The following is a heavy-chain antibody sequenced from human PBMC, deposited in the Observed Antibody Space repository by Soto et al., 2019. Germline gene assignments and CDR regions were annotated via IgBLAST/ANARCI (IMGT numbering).Heavy chain of an antibody. CDR3: ARGSSIAGLYYGMDV. Sequence: QVQLQESGPGQVKPSQTLSLTCTVSGGSISSGGYYWTWIRQHPGKGLEWIGYNYYSGITYYNPSPKSRVTISLDTSKNQFSLKLSSVTAAETAVYYCARGSSIAGLYYGMDVWGQGTTVTVSS. CDR2: NYYSGIT. D-gene: IGHD6-6*01. J-gene: IGHJ6*02. CDR1: GGSISSGGYY. V-gene: IGHV4-31*03.